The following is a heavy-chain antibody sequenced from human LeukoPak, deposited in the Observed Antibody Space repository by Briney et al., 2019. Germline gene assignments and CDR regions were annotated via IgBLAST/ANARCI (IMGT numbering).Heavy chain of an antibody. J-gene: IGHJ4*02. D-gene: IGHD3-22*01. CDR1: GGSISSSSYY. Sequence: SETLSLTCTVSGGSISSSSYYWGWIRQPPGKGLEWIGSTYYSGSTYYNPSLKSRVTISVDTSRNQFSLKLSSVTAADTAVYYCARFPDYYYDSSGAGDYWGQGTLVTVSS. V-gene: IGHV4-39*01. CDR2: TYYSGST. CDR3: ARFPDYYYDSSGAGDY.